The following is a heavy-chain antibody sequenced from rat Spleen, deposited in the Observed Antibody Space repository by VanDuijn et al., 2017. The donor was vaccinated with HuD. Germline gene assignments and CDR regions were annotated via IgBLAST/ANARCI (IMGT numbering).Heavy chain of an antibody. J-gene: IGHJ2*01. Sequence: QVQLKESGPDLVQPSQTLSLTCTVSGFSLTSYHVHWVRQPPGKGLEWMGVMWSGGSTDYNSALKSRLSISRDTSKNQVFLKMNRLQREDTTTYYCARDRMIGPFDYWGQGVMVTVSS. CDR2: MWSGGST. V-gene: IGHV2-45*01. D-gene: IGHD1-12*01. CDR3: ARDRMIGPFDY. CDR1: GFSLTSYH.